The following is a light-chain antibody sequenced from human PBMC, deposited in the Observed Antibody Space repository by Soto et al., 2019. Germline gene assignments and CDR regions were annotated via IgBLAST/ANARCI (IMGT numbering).Light chain of an antibody. CDR1: SSDVGGYNH. Sequence: QSALTQPASVSGSPGQSITISCTGTSSDVGGYNHVSWYQQHPGKAPKLMICDVSNRPSGVSNRFSGSKSGNTASLTISGLQAEDEADYYCSSFTSTTTNYVFGTGTKVTVL. CDR2: DVS. V-gene: IGLV2-14*01. J-gene: IGLJ1*01. CDR3: SSFTSTTTNYV.